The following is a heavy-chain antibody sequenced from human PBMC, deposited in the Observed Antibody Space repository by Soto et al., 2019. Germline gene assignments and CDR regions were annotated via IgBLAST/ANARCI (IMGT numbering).Heavy chain of an antibody. D-gene: IGHD2-15*01. Sequence: GGSLRLSCAVSGFTFSNAWMTWVRQAPGKGLEWVGRIKRMIDGGTTDYAAPVEGRFTISRDNSKNTLYLQMNSLRAADTAVYYCARDRGCSGGSCYWAGSYYYGMDVWGQGTTVTGSS. CDR2: IKRMIDGGTT. CDR3: ARDRGCSGGSCYWAGSYYYGMDV. J-gene: IGHJ6*02. V-gene: IGHV3-15*01. CDR1: GFTFSNAW.